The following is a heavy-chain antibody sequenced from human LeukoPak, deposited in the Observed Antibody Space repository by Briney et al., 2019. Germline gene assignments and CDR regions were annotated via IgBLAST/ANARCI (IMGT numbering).Heavy chain of an antibody. V-gene: IGHV4-59*01. CDR1: GGSISSYY. CDR3: ARVPPTLWLPDY. J-gene: IGHJ4*02. CDR2: IYYSGST. D-gene: IGHD3-10*01. Sequence: SETLSLTCTVSGGSISSYYWSWIRQPPGKGLEWIGYIYYSGSTNYNPSLKSRVTISVDTSKNQFSLKLSSVTAADTAVYYCARVPPTLWLPDYWGQGTLVTVSS.